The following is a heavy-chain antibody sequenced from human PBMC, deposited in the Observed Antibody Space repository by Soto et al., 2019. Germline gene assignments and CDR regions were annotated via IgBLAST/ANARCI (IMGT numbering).Heavy chain of an antibody. CDR2: ISYDGSHK. CDR3: ARARVAARPYFDY. V-gene: IGHV3-30-3*01. CDR1: GFTFSNYA. D-gene: IGHD6-6*01. Sequence: QVQLVESGGGVVQSGRSLRLSCAASGFTFSNYAMHWVRQAPGKGLEWVALISYDGSHKSNADSVKGRITISTDNSKNTLYLEMNSLRTEDTAVYYCARARVAARPYFDYWGQGTLVTVSS. J-gene: IGHJ4*02.